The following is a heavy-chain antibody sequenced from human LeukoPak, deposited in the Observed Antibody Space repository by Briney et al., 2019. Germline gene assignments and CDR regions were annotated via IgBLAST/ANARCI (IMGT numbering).Heavy chain of an antibody. Sequence: ASVKVSCKASGYTSTAYYMHWMRQVPGQGLEWMGWINPNSGGTNYAEKFQGRVTMTRDTSISTAYMELSSLRSEDTAVYYCARGAAAKPYYYYYYMDVWGKGTTVTVSS. J-gene: IGHJ6*03. V-gene: IGHV1-2*02. CDR2: INPNSGGT. CDR3: ARGAAAKPYYYYYYMDV. CDR1: GYTSTAYY. D-gene: IGHD6-13*01.